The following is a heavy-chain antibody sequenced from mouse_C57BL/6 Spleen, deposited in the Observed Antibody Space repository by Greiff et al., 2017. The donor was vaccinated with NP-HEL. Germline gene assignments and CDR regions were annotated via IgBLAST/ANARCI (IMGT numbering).Heavy chain of an antibody. CDR3: ARKGGLRRGWYFDV. J-gene: IGHJ1*03. CDR1: GYTFTSYW. CDR2: IYPSDSET. V-gene: IGHV1-61*01. D-gene: IGHD2-4*01. Sequence: QVQLQQPGAELVRPGSSVKLSCKASGYTFTSYWMDWVKQRPGQGLEWIGNIYPSDSETHYNQKFKDKATLTVDKSSSTAYMQLSSLTSEDSAVYYCARKGGLRRGWYFDVWGTGTTVTVSS.